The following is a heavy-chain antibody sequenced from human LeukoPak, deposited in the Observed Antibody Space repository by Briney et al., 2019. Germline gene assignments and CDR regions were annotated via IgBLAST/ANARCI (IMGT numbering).Heavy chain of an antibody. J-gene: IGHJ3*02. D-gene: IGHD3-3*01. CDR3: ASDFGYYDFWSGSHGAFDI. CDR1: GYTFTSYD. CDR2: INPNSGGT. V-gene: IGHV1-2*02. Sequence: ASVKVSCKASGYTFTSYDISWVRQAPGQGLEWMGWINPNSGGTNYAQKFQGRVTMTRDTSISTAYMELSRLRSDDTAVYYCASDFGYYDFWSGSHGAFDIWGQGTMVTVSS.